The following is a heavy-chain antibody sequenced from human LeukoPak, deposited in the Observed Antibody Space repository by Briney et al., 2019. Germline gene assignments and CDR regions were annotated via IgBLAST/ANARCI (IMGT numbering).Heavy chain of an antibody. CDR1: GYTFTGYY. V-gene: IGHV1-2*02. J-gene: IGHJ4*02. D-gene: IGHD6-13*01. Sequence: ASVKVSRKASGYTFTGYYMHWVRQAPGQGLEWMGWINHNSGGTNYAQKFQGRVTMTRDTSISTAYMELSRLRSDDTAVYYCASIAAAGDFDYWGQGTLVTVSS. CDR3: ASIAAAGDFDY. CDR2: INHNSGGT.